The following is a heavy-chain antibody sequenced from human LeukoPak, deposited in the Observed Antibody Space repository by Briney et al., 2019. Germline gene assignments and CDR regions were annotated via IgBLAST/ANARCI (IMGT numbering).Heavy chain of an antibody. CDR2: IKHSGST. CDR1: GGSFSGYY. V-gene: IGHV4-34*01. D-gene: IGHD3-10*01. Sequence: SETLSLTCAAYGGSFSGYYWSWIRQPPGNGLEWIGEIKHSGSTNNNPSLKSRVTISVDTAKNQFSLKLSSETAADTAVYYCARGLVLGPKGKWFGELLAYYFDYWGQGTLVTVSS. J-gene: IGHJ4*02. CDR3: ARGLVLGPKGKWFGELLAYYFDY.